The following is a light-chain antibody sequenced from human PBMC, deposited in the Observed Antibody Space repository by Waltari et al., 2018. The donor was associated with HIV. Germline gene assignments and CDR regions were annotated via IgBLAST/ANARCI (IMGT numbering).Light chain of an antibody. CDR1: SSDVGGYNY. CDR2: DVS. Sequence: QSALTQPASVSGSPGQSITISCTGTSSDVGGYNYVSWYQQHSGKGPKLIIYDVSNRPSWVANRFSGSKSGNTASLTISGLQAEDEADYYCCSYTSTSSVVMFGGGTKLTVV. CDR3: CSYTSTSSVVM. V-gene: IGLV2-14*01. J-gene: IGLJ3*02.